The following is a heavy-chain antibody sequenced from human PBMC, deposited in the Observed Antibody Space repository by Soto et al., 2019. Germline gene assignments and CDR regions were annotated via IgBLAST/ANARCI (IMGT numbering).Heavy chain of an antibody. CDR2: IYPGDSDT. CDR1: GYSLTTYW. V-gene: IGHV5-51*01. D-gene: IGHD4-17*01. J-gene: IGHJ4*02. Sequence: GESLKISCKGSGYSLTTYWIGWVRQRPGKGLEWMGIIYPGDSDTRYSPSLQGQVTISADKSISTAYLQWSSLQASDTAMYYCARHPAARTTEFDYWGQGTLVTVSS. CDR3: ARHPAARTTEFDY.